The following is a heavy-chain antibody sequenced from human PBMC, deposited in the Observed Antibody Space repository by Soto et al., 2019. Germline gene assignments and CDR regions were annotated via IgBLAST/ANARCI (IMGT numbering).Heavy chain of an antibody. J-gene: IGHJ4*02. V-gene: IGHV4-34*01. D-gene: IGHD5-18*01. CDR2: INHSGST. CDR3: ARASNKRGNSYGPDY. CDR1: GGSFSGYY. Sequence: QVQLQQWGAGLLKPSETLSLTCAVYGGSFSGYYWSWIRQPPGKGLEWIGEINHSGSTNCNPSLTSRVTISVDTSKNQFSLKLSSVTAADTAVYYCARASNKRGNSYGPDYWGQGTLVTVSS.